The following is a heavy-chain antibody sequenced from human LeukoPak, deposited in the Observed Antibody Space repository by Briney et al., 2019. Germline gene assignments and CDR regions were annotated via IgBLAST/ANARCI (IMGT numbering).Heavy chain of an antibody. CDR3: AREEAFGVVIIPYFDY. J-gene: IGHJ4*02. CDR2: INHSGST. CDR1: GGSFSGYY. V-gene: IGHV4-34*01. D-gene: IGHD3-3*01. Sequence: SETLSLTCAVYGGSFSGYYWSWTRPPPGKGREGFGEINHSGSTNYNPSLKSRVTISVDTSKNQFSLKLSSVTAADTAVYYCAREEAFGVVIIPYFDYWGQGTLVTVSS.